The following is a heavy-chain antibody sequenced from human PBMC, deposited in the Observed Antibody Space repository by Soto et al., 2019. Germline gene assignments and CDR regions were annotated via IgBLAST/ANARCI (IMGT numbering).Heavy chain of an antibody. Sequence: DVQLLESGGGLVQPGGSLRLSCAASGFTFSTYAMTWVRQAPGEGLEWVSAISASGGVTYYADSVKGRFTISRDNSKNTMYLQMNSLRAEDTAVYYCANAGVVVVTAIGYFDYWGQGTLVTVSS. J-gene: IGHJ4*02. V-gene: IGHV3-23*01. CDR2: ISASGGVT. D-gene: IGHD2-21*02. CDR1: GFTFSTYA. CDR3: ANAGVVVVTAIGYFDY.